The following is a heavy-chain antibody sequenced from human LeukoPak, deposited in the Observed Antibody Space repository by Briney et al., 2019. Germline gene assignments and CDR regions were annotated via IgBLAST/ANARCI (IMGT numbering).Heavy chain of an antibody. Sequence: GGSLRLSCAATGFTFSSYGMHWFRQAPGKGLEWVSTISGSGGTTYHADSVKGRFTISRDNSKNTLYVQMNSLRAEDTAIYYCAKRLSSGSYFAAFDYWGQGTLVTVSS. V-gene: IGHV3-23*01. CDR1: GFTFSSYG. CDR3: AKRLSSGSYFAAFDY. J-gene: IGHJ4*02. D-gene: IGHD1-26*01. CDR2: ISGSGGTT.